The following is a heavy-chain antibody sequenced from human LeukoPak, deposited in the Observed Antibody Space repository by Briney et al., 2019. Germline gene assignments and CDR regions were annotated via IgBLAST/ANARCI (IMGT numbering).Heavy chain of an antibody. V-gene: IGHV3-21*01. D-gene: IGHD6-6*01. CDR1: GFTFSSYS. CDR2: ISSSSSYT. J-gene: IGHJ4*02. CDR3: ARQLVRGFGFDY. Sequence: GSLRLSCAASGFTFSSYSMNWVRQAPGKGLEWVSSISSSSSYTYYADSVKGRFTISRDNAKNSLYLQMNSLRAEDTAVYYCARQLVRGFGFDYWGQGTLVTVSS.